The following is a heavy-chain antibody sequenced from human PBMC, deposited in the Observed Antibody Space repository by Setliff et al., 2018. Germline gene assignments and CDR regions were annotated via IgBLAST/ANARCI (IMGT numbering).Heavy chain of an antibody. V-gene: IGHV4-39*01. CDR3: ARTGTYRYFDY. CDR2: IHYRGTT. CDR1: GASISSGTYY. Sequence: LSLTCTVSGASISSGTYYWAWIRQPPGKGLEWIGRIHYRGTTYSNAFLASRLTISVDTAKNQFSPKLTSVTAADTAVYYCARTGTYRYFDYWGQGTQVTVSS. J-gene: IGHJ4*02. D-gene: IGHD1-1*01.